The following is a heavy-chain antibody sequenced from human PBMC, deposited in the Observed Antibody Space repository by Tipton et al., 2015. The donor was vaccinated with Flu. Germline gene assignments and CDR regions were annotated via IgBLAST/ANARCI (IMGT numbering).Heavy chain of an antibody. CDR3: ARGVPKRLSAGDFYYMDD. Sequence: TLSLTCAVYGGSFSGYYWSWIRQPPGKGLEWIGEINHSGSTNYNPSLKSRVTISVDTSKNQFSLKLSSVTAADTAVYYCARGVPKRLSAGDFYYMDDWGKGTTVTVSS. CDR2: INHSGST. CDR1: GGSFSGYY. J-gene: IGHJ6*03. D-gene: IGHD6-13*01. V-gene: IGHV4-34*01.